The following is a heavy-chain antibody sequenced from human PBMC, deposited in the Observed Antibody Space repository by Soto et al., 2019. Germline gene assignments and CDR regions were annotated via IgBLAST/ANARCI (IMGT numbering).Heavy chain of an antibody. V-gene: IGHV4-59*01. Sequence: SETLSLTGTVSGGSIISGYWSWIRQPPGKGLEWIGYISYSGNTNYNPSLKSRVTMSVDTPKNQFSLRLSSVTTADTAVYYCAGLRGYAGSPIDYWGQGTLVTVSS. CDR3: AGLRGYAGSPIDY. J-gene: IGHJ4*02. D-gene: IGHD2-15*01. CDR2: ISYSGNT. CDR1: GGSIISGY.